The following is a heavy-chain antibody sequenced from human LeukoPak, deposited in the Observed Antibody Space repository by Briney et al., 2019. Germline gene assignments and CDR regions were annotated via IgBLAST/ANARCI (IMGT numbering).Heavy chain of an antibody. Sequence: SETLSLTCTVSGGSISSYYWSWIRQPPGKGLEWIGYIYYSGSTNYNPSLKSRVTISVDTSKNQFSLKLSSVTAADTAVYYCASGRDGYNNHFDYWGQGTLVTVPS. CDR2: IYYSGST. CDR1: GGSISSYY. J-gene: IGHJ4*02. D-gene: IGHD5-24*01. V-gene: IGHV4-59*08. CDR3: ASGRDGYNNHFDY.